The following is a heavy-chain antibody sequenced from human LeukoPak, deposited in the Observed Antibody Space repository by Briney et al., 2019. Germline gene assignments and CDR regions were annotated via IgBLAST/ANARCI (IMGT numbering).Heavy chain of an antibody. CDR2: IYYSGST. Sequence: SETLSLTCTVSDYSSSSYSYWGWIRQPPGKGLEWIGSIYYSGSTYYNPSLKSRVTISVDTSKNQFSLKLSSVTAADTAVYFCARDRSATAPPYYYYYMDVWGKGTTVTVSS. CDR3: ARDRSATAPPYYYYYMDV. CDR1: DYSSSSYSY. V-gene: IGHV4-38-2*02. J-gene: IGHJ6*03.